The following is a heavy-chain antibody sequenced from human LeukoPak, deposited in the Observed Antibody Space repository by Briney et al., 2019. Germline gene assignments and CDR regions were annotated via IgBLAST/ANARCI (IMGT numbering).Heavy chain of an antibody. J-gene: IGHJ6*02. CDR1: GFTFSSYS. CDR3: AHFGYSYGYDYYYYGMGV. Sequence: GGSLRLSCAASGFTFSSYSMNWVRQAPGKGLEWVSYISSSSTIYYADSVKGRFTISRDNAKNSLYLQMNSLRDEDTAVYYCAHFGYSYGYDYYYYGMGVWGQGTTVTVSS. D-gene: IGHD5-18*01. CDR2: ISSSSTI. V-gene: IGHV3-48*02.